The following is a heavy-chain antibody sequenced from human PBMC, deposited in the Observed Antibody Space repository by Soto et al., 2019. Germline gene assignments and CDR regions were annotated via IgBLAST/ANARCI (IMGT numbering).Heavy chain of an antibody. CDR1: GGSISSGGYY. CDR2: IYYSGST. V-gene: IGHV4-31*03. J-gene: IGHJ5*02. D-gene: IGHD6-6*01. Sequence: SETLSLTCTVSGGSISSGGYYWSWIRQHPGKGLEWIGYIYYSGSTYYNPSLKSRVTISVDTSKNQFSLKLSSVTAADTAVYYCARGATYSSSRKNWFDPWGQGTLVTVSS. CDR3: ARGATYSSSRKNWFDP.